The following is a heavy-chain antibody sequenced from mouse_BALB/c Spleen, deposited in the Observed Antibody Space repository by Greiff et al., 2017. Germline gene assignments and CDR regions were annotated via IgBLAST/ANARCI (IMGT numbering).Heavy chain of an antibody. CDR3: ARYYYGSSGYAMDY. CDR1: GYTFTSYW. Sequence: QVQLKQSGAELAKPGASVKMSCKASGYTFTSYWMHWVKQRPGQGLEWIGYINPSTGYTEYNQKFKDKATLTADKSSSTAYMQLSSLTSEDSAVYYCARYYYGSSGYAMDYWGQGTSVTVSS. J-gene: IGHJ4*01. V-gene: IGHV1-7*01. D-gene: IGHD1-1*01. CDR2: INPSTGYT.